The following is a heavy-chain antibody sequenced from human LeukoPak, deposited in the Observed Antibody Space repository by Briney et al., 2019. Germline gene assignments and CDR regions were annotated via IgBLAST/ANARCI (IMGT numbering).Heavy chain of an antibody. D-gene: IGHD3-22*01. CDR3: AREGYYDSSGSPDY. V-gene: IGHV1-18*01. CDR1: GYTFTSYG. Sequence: ASVKVSCKASGYTFTSYGISWVRQAPGQGLEWMGWISAYNGNTNYAQKLQGRVTMTTDISTSTAYMELRSLRSDDTAVYYCAREGYYDSSGSPDYWGQGTLVTVSS. J-gene: IGHJ4*02. CDR2: ISAYNGNT.